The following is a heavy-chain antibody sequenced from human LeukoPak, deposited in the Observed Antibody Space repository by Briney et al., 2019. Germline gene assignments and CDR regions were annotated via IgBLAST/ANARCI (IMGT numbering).Heavy chain of an antibody. Sequence: SETLSLTCAVYGGSFSGYYWSWIRQPPGKGLEWTGEINHSGSTNYNPSLKSRVTISVDTSKNQFSLKLSSVTAADTAVYYCARGQRWLQFDYWGQGTLVTVSS. V-gene: IGHV4-34*01. J-gene: IGHJ4*02. D-gene: IGHD5-24*01. CDR1: GGSFSGYY. CDR2: INHSGST. CDR3: ARGQRWLQFDY.